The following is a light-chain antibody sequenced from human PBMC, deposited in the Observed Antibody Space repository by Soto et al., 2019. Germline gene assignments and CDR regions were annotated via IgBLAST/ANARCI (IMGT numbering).Light chain of an antibody. CDR1: QDLDNW. CDR2: RSS. CDR3: QQYSSYWT. V-gene: IGKV1-5*03. Sequence: ILMSHSPSSLSASVGDRVTITCRASQDLDNWLAWYQQKPGKAPQLLIYRSSTLKTGVPSRFSGFGSGTEYSLTISGLQPDDFATYYCQQYSSYWTFGQGTKVDIK. J-gene: IGKJ1*01.